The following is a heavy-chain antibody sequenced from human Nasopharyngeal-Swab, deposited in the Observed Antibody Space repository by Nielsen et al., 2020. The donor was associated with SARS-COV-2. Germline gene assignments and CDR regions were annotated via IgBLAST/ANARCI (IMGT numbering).Heavy chain of an antibody. Sequence: PGKGLEWIGYIYYSGSTNYNPSLKSRVTISVDTSKNQFSLKLSSVTAADTAVYYRARWKGIAAAWDYWGQGTLVTVSS. CDR3: ARWKGIAAAWDY. V-gene: IGHV4-59*08. J-gene: IGHJ4*02. D-gene: IGHD6-13*01. CDR2: IYYSGST.